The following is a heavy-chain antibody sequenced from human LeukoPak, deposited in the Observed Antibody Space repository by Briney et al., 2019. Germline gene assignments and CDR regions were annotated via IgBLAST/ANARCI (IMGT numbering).Heavy chain of an antibody. V-gene: IGHV3-64*05. Sequence: GGSPRLSCAASGFIVNSNYMNWVRQAPGKGLEYVSSINTNGANTYYADSVKGRFTISRDNSRNTVYVQMNSLTPEDTAVYYCVKGLDYSSSQMDSWGQGTLVTVSS. CDR1: GFIVNSNY. J-gene: IGHJ4*02. D-gene: IGHD6-6*01. CDR2: INTNGANT. CDR3: VKGLDYSSSQMDS.